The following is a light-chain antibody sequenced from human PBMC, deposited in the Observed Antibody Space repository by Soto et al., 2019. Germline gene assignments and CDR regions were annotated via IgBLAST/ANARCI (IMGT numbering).Light chain of an antibody. CDR3: QQRKYWPPLT. CDR1: QSVDIY. CDR2: DAS. J-gene: IGKJ4*01. Sequence: EVVVSQSPVTLALSLGERATLSCRTSQSVDIYVAWYQQKPGQAPRLLIYDASNRAPGIPARFSGSGSGTDFTLTISSLEPEDFAVYYCQQRKYWPPLTFGGGTKVEIK. V-gene: IGKV3-11*01.